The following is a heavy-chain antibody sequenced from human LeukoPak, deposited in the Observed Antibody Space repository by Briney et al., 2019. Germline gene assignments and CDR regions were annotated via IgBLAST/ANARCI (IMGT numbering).Heavy chain of an antibody. V-gene: IGHV3-33*01. CDR1: GFTFSSFG. D-gene: IGHD3-22*01. CDR3: ARVLNYYDSSGCSAADF. CDR2: IWYDGSNK. J-gene: IGHJ4*02. Sequence: GGSLRLSCAASGFTFSSFGMHWVRQAPGKGLEWVAVIWYDGSNKNYADSVKGRFTISRDNSKNTLYLEMNSLRAEDTAVYYCARVLNYYDSSGCSAADFWGQGTLVTVSS.